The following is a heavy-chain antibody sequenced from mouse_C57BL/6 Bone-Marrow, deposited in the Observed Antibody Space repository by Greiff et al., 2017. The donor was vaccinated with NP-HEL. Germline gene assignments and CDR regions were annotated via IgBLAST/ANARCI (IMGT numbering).Heavy chain of an antibody. V-gene: IGHV1-19*01. D-gene: IGHD2-3*01. CDR3: ARELRWLLPFDY. CDR1: GYTFTDYY. Sequence: VHVKQSGPVLVKPGASVKMSCKASGYTFTDYYMNWVKQSHGKSLEWIGVINPYNGGTSYNQKFKGKATLTVDKSSSTAYMELNSLTSEDSAVYYCARELRWLLPFDYWGQGTTLTVSS. CDR2: INPYNGGT. J-gene: IGHJ2*01.